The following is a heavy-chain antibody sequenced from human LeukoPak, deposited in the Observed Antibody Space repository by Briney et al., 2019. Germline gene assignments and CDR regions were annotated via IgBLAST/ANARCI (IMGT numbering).Heavy chain of an antibody. CDR1: GYTFTGYY. J-gene: IGHJ3*02. V-gene: IGHV1-2*02. Sequence: ASVKVSCKASGYTFTGYYIHWVRQAPGQGLEWMGWISPNSGGTNYAQKFQSRVTMTRDTSITTAYMELSRLRSDDTAVYYCARDIDIVVVPRGLGAFDIWGQGTMVTVSS. CDR2: ISPNSGGT. D-gene: IGHD2-21*01. CDR3: ARDIDIVVVPRGLGAFDI.